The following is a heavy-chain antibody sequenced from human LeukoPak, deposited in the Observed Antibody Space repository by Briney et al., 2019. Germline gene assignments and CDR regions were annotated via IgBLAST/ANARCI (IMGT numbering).Heavy chain of an antibody. J-gene: IGHJ5*02. V-gene: IGHV1-18*01. Sequence: GASVKVSCEASGYTFTSYGISWVRQAPGQGLEWMGWISAYNGNTNYAQKLQGRVTMTTDTSTSTAYMELRSLRSEDTAVYYCARMARRYCGGDCYGWFDPWGQGTLVTVSS. CDR1: GYTFTSYG. CDR3: ARMARRYCGGDCYGWFDP. D-gene: IGHD2-21*02. CDR2: ISAYNGNT.